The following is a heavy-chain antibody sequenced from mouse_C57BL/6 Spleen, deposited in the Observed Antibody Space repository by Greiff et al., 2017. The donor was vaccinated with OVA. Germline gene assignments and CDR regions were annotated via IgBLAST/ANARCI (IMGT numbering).Heavy chain of an antibody. Sequence: VQLQQSGPELVKPGASVKISCKASGYAFSSSWMNWVKQRPGKGLEWIGRIYPGDGDTNYNGKFKGKATLTADKSSSTAYMQLSSLPSEDSAVYFCARGDGSSDYWGQGTTLTVSA. CDR3: ARGDGSSDY. J-gene: IGHJ2*01. V-gene: IGHV1-82*01. CDR1: GYAFSSSW. D-gene: IGHD1-1*01. CDR2: IYPGDGDT.